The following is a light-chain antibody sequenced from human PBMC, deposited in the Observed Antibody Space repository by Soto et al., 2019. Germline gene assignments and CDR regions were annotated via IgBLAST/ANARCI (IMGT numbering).Light chain of an antibody. CDR1: QSISRY. CDR2: DAS. J-gene: IGKJ4*01. Sequence: EIVLTQSPATLSLSPGERATLSCRASQSISRYLAWYQQKRGQAPRLLIYDASNRATGIPARFSGSGSGTDFTLTISSLETEDFEVYYCQQRSSWPLTFGGGTKVDIK. CDR3: QQRSSWPLT. V-gene: IGKV3-11*01.